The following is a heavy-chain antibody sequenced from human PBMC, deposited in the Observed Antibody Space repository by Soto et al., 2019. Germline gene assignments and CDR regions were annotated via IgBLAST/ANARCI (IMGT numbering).Heavy chain of an antibody. CDR2: ISRTVNTI. CDR1: GFTFSDYY. CDR3: ARARADMVPSYYGMDV. V-gene: IGHV3-11*01. J-gene: IGHJ6*02. Sequence: PGGSLRLSCAASGFTFSDYYMSWIRQGPGKGLEWVSYISRTVNTIYYADSVKGRFTISRDAAKNSLYLQMNSLRAEDTAVYYCARARADMVPSYYGMDVWGQGTRVTVSS. D-gene: IGHD5-18*01.